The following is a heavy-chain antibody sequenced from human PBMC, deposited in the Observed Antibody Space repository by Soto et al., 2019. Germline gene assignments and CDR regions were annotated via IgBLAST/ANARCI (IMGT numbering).Heavy chain of an antibody. D-gene: IGHD6-6*01. Sequence: EVQLLESGGGLVQPGGSLRLSCTSSTFTFTTYAMSWVRQAPGKGLEWVSAISGSGDRTFYADSLKGRFTISRDNSKNAVYLQMNSLRVEYTAIYYWALGFSGSSPYNWFDPWGQGTLVTVSS. J-gene: IGHJ5*02. CDR2: ISGSGDRT. CDR3: ALGFSGSSPYNWFDP. CDR1: TFTFTTYA. V-gene: IGHV3-23*01.